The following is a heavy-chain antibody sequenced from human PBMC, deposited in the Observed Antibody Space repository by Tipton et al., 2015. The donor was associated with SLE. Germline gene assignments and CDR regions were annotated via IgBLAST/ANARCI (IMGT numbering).Heavy chain of an antibody. CDR1: GGSISSGAYS. D-gene: IGHD4-17*01. J-gene: IGHJ4*02. V-gene: IGHV4-30-2*01. CDR2: IYHSGSP. Sequence: TLSLTCVVSGGSISSGAYSWSWIRQPPGKGLEWIGSIYHSGSPYYNPSLKSRVTISMDKSMNHFSLKLNSGTAADTAGDYWARARASTVFDLGGQGTLVTVSS. CDR3: ARARASTVFDL.